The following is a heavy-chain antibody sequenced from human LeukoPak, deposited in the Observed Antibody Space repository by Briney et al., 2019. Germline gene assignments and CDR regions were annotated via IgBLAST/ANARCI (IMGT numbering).Heavy chain of an antibody. CDR3: ARGGGMWNAFDI. CDR2: IYPSGSS. V-gene: IGHV4-4*07. CDR1: GGSSSSYY. Sequence: SETLSLTCTVPGGSSSSYYWSWIRQPAGKGLEWIGRIYPSGSSNYNPSLKSRVTMSVDTSKNQFSLKLSSVTAADTAVYYCARGGGMWNAFDIWGQGTMVTVSS. D-gene: IGHD1-14*01. J-gene: IGHJ3*02.